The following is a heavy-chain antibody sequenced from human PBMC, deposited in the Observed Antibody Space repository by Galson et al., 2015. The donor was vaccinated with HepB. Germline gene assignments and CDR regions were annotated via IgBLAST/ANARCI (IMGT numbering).Heavy chain of an antibody. CDR3: ARSLGRGIAVAGRPIDY. D-gene: IGHD6-19*01. CDR1: GYTFTSYY. V-gene: IGHV1-46*01. J-gene: IGHJ4*02. Sequence: SVKVSCKASGYTFTSYYMHWVRQAPGQGLEWMGIINPSGGSTSYAQKFQGRVTMTRDTSTSTAYMELSSLRSEDTAVYYCARSLGRGIAVAGRPIDYWGQGTLVTVSS. CDR2: INPSGGST.